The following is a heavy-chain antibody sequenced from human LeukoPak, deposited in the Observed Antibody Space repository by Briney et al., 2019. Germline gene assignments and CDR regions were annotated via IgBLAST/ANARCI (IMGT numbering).Heavy chain of an antibody. V-gene: IGHV3-21*06. Sequence: GGSLRLSCTASGFTFNNYAMTWVRQAPGTGLEWISSMSSGSRYIYYADSVRGRFTISRDNTKNSLYLVMNNLRAEDTAIYFCARDRPTGASRVFVVEWGQGTPVTVS. CDR1: GFTFNNYA. CDR3: ARDRPTGASRVFVVE. CDR2: MSSGSRYI. D-gene: IGHD3-3*01. J-gene: IGHJ4*02.